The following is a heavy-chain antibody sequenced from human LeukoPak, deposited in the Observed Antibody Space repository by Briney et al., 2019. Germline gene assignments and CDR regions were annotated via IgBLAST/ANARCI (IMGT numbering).Heavy chain of an antibody. J-gene: IGHJ4*02. V-gene: IGHV3-7*01. CDR3: ARERQNKDFWSGGDY. CDR1: GFTFSTYW. D-gene: IGHD3-3*01. CDR2: IKQDGSEK. Sequence: PGGSLRLSCAASGFTFSTYWMSWVRQAPGKGLEWVANIKQDGSEKYYVDSVKGRFTISRDNAKNSLYLQMNTLRHEDTAVYYCARERQNKDFWSGGDYWGQGTLVTVSS.